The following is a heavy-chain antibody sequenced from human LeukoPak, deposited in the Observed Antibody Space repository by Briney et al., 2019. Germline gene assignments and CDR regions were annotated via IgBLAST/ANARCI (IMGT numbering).Heavy chain of an antibody. J-gene: IGHJ4*02. Sequence: GGSLRLSCAASGFTFSSHGMHWVRQAPGKGLEWVAVIWYAGSYKYSADSAKGRFTISRDNSNSTLYLQMNSLRAEDTAVYYCARDKSTSCYYFDYWGQGTLVTVSS. D-gene: IGHD2-2*01. CDR2: IWYAGSYK. CDR3: ARDKSTSCYYFDY. V-gene: IGHV3-33*01. CDR1: GFTFSSHG.